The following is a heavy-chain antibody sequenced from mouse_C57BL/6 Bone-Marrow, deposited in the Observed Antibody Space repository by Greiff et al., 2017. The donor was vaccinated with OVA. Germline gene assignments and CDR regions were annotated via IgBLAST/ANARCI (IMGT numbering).Heavy chain of an antibody. D-gene: IGHD1-1*01. V-gene: IGHV1-81*01. CDR1: GYTFTSYG. J-gene: IGHJ1*03. Sequence: QVQLQQSGAELARPGASVKLSCKASGYTFTSYGISWVKQRTGQGLEWIGEIYPRSGNTYYNEKFKGKATLTADNSSSTAYMELRSLTSEDSAVYFCARPLHYYGSSYWYFDVWGTGTTVTVSS. CDR2: IYPRSGNT. CDR3: ARPLHYYGSSYWYFDV.